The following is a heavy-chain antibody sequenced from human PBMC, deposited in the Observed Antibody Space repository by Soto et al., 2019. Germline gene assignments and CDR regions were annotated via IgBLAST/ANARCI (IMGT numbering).Heavy chain of an antibody. Sequence: SLRLSCAASGFTFSNTWMSWVRQAPGKGLEWVGRIKSKTDGGPTDYAAPVQGRFTISRDDPKNTLYLQMNSLKTEDTAVYYCTTDIGTTHYYYYYYGMDVWGQGTTVTVSS. CDR1: GFTFSNTW. V-gene: IGHV3-15*01. J-gene: IGHJ6*02. D-gene: IGHD1-7*01. CDR2: IKSKTDGGPT. CDR3: TTDIGTTHYYYYYYGMDV.